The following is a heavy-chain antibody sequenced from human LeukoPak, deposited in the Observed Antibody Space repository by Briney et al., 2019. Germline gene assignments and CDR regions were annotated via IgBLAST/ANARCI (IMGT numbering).Heavy chain of an antibody. J-gene: IGHJ5*02. Sequence: GGSLRLSCAASGFTFSSYAMHWVRQAPGKGLEWVAVISYDGSNKYYADSVKGRFTISRDNSKNTLYLQMNSLRAEDTAVYYCARDHNLGWFDPWGQGTLVTVSS. CDR3: ARDHNLGWFDP. D-gene: IGHD3-16*01. CDR2: ISYDGSNK. CDR1: GFTFSSYA. V-gene: IGHV3-30*04.